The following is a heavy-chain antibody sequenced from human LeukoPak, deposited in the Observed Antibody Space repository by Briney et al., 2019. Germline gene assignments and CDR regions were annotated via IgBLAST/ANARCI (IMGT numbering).Heavy chain of an antibody. Sequence: GGSLRLSCAASGFTFSSYAMHWVRQAPGKGLEWVSGISWNSGSIGYADSVKGRFTISRDNAKNSLYLQMNSLRAEDTALYYCAKDIGGSSWYYFDYWGQGTLVTVSS. J-gene: IGHJ4*02. CDR1: GFTFSSYA. V-gene: IGHV3-9*01. D-gene: IGHD6-13*01. CDR2: ISWNSGSI. CDR3: AKDIGGSSWYYFDY.